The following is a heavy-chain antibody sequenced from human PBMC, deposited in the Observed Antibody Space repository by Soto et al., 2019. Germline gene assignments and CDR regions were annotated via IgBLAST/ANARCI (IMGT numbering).Heavy chain of an antibody. J-gene: IGHJ1*01. CDR2: ISAGGGNT. CDR3: VKIIGPWH. V-gene: IGHV3-23*01. CDR1: GFTCSIYG. Sequence: QLFESGGGSVQYGGSLRLSCAASGFTCSIYGMSWVRQAPGEGLERVSAISAGGGNTFYADSAKGRFTISRADSKNTLFLQMSSLRAEDTAVYYCVKIIGPWHWGAGTQVTVSS. D-gene: IGHD2-15*01.